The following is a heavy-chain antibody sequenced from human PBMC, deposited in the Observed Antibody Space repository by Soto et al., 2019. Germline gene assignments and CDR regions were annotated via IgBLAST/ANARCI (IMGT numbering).Heavy chain of an antibody. J-gene: IGHJ3*02. D-gene: IGHD6-19*01. CDR1: GGSISSGGYY. CDR2: IYYSGST. V-gene: IGHV4-31*03. Sequence: QVQLQELGPGLVKPSQTLSLTCTVSGGSISSGGYYWSWIRQHPGKGLEWIGYIYYSGSTYYNPSLKSRVTISVDTSKNQFSLKLSSVTAADTAVYYCARGTQQWLVKAFDIWGQGTMVTVSS. CDR3: ARGTQQWLVKAFDI.